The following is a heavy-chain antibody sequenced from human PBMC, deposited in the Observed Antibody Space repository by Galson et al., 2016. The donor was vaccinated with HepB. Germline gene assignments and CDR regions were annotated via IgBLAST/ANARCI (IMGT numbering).Heavy chain of an antibody. CDR2: IYHIGNT. CDR1: GASIRRYY. J-gene: IGHJ3*02. V-gene: IGHV4-59*12. D-gene: IGHD3-10*01. Sequence: SETLSLTCTVPGASIRRYYWSWIRQSPGKGLEWIGYIYHIGNTDYNPSLESRVTISLATSKSLFSLILMSVTAADTAVYYCATIKFAHGFDIWGQGTAVTVSS. CDR3: ATIKFAHGFDI.